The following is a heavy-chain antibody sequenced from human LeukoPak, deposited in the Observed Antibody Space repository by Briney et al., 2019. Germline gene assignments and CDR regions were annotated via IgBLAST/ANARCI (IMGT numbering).Heavy chain of an antibody. J-gene: IGHJ3*02. CDR1: GDFISTYY. V-gene: IGHV4-59*08. CDR2: VHYSGTT. CDR3: ARPGSGYTASGAFDI. D-gene: IGHD5-18*01. Sequence: PSETLSLTCTVSGDFISTYYWSWMRQPPGKGLEWIGYVHYSGTTNYNPSLKSRVTISVDASKNQFSLKLTSLTAADTAVYYCARPGSGYTASGAFDIWGQGTMVTVSS.